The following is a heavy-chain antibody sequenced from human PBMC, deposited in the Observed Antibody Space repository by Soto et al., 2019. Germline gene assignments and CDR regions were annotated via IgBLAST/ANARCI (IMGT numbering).Heavy chain of an antibody. J-gene: IGHJ6*02. D-gene: IGHD7-27*01. Sequence: QVQLVESGGGVVQPGRSLRLSCAASGFSFSSYNMHWVRQAPGKGLEWVTFIWRDGNSQSHADSVKGRFTVSRDNSKNTQYLQMDSLRGEDTAVYYCATDSWGPEVWGQGTTVTVSS. CDR3: ATDSWGPEV. CDR2: IWRDGNSQ. CDR1: GFSFSSYN. V-gene: IGHV3-33*01.